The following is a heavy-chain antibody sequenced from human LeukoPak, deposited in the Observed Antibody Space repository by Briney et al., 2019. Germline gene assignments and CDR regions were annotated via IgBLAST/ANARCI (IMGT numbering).Heavy chain of an antibody. CDR1: GGSFSGYY. D-gene: IGHD6-13*01. CDR3: ARGGYTTTWRKNWFDP. Sequence: SETLSLTCAVYGGSFSGYYWCWIRQPPGKGLEWMGEINHSGSTNYNPSLKSRVTISADTSRNQLSLKLSSVTAADTAVYYCARGGYTTTWRKNWFDPWGQGILVTVSS. CDR2: INHSGST. J-gene: IGHJ5*02. V-gene: IGHV4-34*01.